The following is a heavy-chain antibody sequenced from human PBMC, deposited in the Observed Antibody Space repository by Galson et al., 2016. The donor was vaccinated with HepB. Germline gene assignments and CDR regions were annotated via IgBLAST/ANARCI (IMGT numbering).Heavy chain of an antibody. CDR3: AEALNWDYKLDACDI. V-gene: IGHV3-23*01. D-gene: IGHD4-11*01. J-gene: IGHJ3*02. Sequence: SLRLSCAASGFTYSSYAMNWVRQAPGKGLAWVSSISGSGGNIYFADSVKGRFTISRDNSKNRLYLQMNSLRAEDTAVYYCAEALNWDYKLDACDIWGPGTMVTVSS. CDR2: ISGSGGNI. CDR1: GFTYSSYA.